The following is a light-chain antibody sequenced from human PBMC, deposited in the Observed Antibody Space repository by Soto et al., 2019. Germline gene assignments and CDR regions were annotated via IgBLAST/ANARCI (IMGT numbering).Light chain of an antibody. V-gene: IGLV3-25*03. Sequence: SYELTQPPSVSVSPGQTARITCSGDALPKQYAYWYQQKPGQAPVLVIYKDSERPSGIPERFSGSSSGTTVTLTISGVQAEAEADYYCQSPDSSVVFGGGPKLTVL. CDR1: ALPKQY. CDR3: QSPDSSVV. CDR2: KDS. J-gene: IGLJ2*01.